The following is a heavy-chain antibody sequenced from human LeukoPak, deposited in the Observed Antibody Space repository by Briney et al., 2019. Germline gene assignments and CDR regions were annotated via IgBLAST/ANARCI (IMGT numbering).Heavy chain of an antibody. J-gene: IGHJ4*02. CDR2: INPSGGST. CDR1: GYTFTSYY. V-gene: IGHV1-46*01. CDR3: ARATIVVVPAAMYYFDY. Sequence: ASVKVSCKASGYTFTSYYMHWVRQAPGQGLEWMGIINPSGGSTSYAQKFQGRVTMTRDTSTSTVYMELSSLRSEDTAVYYCARATIVVVPAAMYYFDYWGQGTLVTVSS. D-gene: IGHD2-2*01.